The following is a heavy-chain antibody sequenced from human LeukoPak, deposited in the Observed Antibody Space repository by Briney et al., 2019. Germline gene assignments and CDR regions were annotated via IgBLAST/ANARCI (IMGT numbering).Heavy chain of an antibody. Sequence: SETLSLTCTVSGGSISRSRYYWGWIRQPPGKGLEWIGSVYYSGNTYYNPSLRSRVTISVDTSKSQFSLKLSSVTAADTAVYYCARVSGSYPQYYFDYWGQGTLVTVSS. CDR1: GGSISRSRYY. V-gene: IGHV4-39*07. D-gene: IGHD1-26*01. J-gene: IGHJ4*02. CDR3: ARVSGSYPQYYFDY. CDR2: VYYSGNT.